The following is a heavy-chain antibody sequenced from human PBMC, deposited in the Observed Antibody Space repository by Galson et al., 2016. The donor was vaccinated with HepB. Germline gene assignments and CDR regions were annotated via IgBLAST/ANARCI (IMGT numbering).Heavy chain of an antibody. CDR3: AKDGSSSLRFLDLGRRKNYGMEV. D-gene: IGHD3-3*01. J-gene: IGHJ6*02. Sequence: SLRLSCAASGFTLSNYVMSWVRQAPGKGLEWVSGISDSDGSTNYADSVKGRFTISRDNSKNTLYLRMNSLRAEDTAVYYCAKDGSSSLRFLDLGRRKNYGMEVWGQGTTVTVSS. CDR2: ISDSDGST. V-gene: IGHV3-23*01. CDR1: GFTLSNYV.